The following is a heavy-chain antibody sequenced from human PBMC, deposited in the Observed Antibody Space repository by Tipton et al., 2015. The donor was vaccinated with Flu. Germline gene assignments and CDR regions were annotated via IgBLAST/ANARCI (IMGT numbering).Heavy chain of an antibody. Sequence: TLSLTCTVSGGSISSSSYYWGWIRQPPGKGLEWIGSIYYSGSTYYNPSLKSRVTISVDTSKNQFSLKLSSVTAADTAVYYCARGASRWAAAGGRRAFDIWGQGTMVTVSS. CDR1: GGSISSSSYY. CDR2: IYYSGST. D-gene: IGHD6-13*01. V-gene: IGHV4-39*01. J-gene: IGHJ3*02. CDR3: ARGASRWAAAGGRRAFDI.